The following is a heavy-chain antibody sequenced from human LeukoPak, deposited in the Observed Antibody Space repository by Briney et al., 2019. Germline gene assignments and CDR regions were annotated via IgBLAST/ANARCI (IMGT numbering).Heavy chain of an antibody. CDR3: AAGKNYGTFDY. V-gene: IGHV4-4*09. J-gene: IGHJ4*02. D-gene: IGHD3-10*01. Sequence: SETLSLTCTVPGGSMSGYYWSWIRQPPGKGLEWIGYIYTSGSTNYNPSLKSRVTISVDTSKNQFSPKLSSVTAADTAVYYCAAGKNYGTFDYWGQGTLVTVSS. CDR2: IYTSGST. CDR1: GGSMSGYY.